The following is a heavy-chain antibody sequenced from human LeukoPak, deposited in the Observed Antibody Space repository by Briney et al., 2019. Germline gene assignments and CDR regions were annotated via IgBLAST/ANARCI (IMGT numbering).Heavy chain of an antibody. V-gene: IGHV3-7*01. J-gene: IGHJ5*02. CDR2: IQPDGSEQ. D-gene: IGHD3-16*01. CDR1: GFPFSSHG. CDR3: ASQIYARFDP. Sequence: GGSLRLSCAASGFPFSSHGMSWVRQAPGEGLEWVGNIQPDGSEQYPVDSVKGRFTISRDNARNSLFLPMNSLRVEDTAVYYCASQIYARFDPWGQGTLVTVSS.